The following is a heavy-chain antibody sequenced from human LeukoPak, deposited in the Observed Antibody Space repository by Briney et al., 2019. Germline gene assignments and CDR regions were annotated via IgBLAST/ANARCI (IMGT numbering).Heavy chain of an antibody. CDR3: ARIGVAVAGYYYYGMDV. V-gene: IGHV1-18*01. CDR2: ISAYNGNT. J-gene: IGHJ6*02. Sequence: ASVKVSCKASGYTFTSYGISWVRQAPGQGLEWMGWISAYNGNTNYAQKLQGRVTMTTDTSTSTAYMELRSLRSGDTAVYYCARIGVAVAGYYYYGMDVWGQGTTVTVSS. CDR1: GYTFTSYG. D-gene: IGHD6-19*01.